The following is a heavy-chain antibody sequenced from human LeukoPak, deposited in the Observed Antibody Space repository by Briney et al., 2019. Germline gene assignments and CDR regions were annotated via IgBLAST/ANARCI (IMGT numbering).Heavy chain of an antibody. CDR2: IHPNSGGT. D-gene: IGHD3-16*02. CDR1: GYTFTGYY. Sequence: ASVKVSCKASGYTFTGYYMHWVRQAPGQGLEWMGWIHPNSGGTDYAQKFQGRVTMTRDTSISTAYMELSRLRSDDAAVYYCARGLGSYPEIPLDYRGQGTLVTVSS. CDR3: ARGLGSYPEIPLDY. J-gene: IGHJ4*02. V-gene: IGHV1-2*02.